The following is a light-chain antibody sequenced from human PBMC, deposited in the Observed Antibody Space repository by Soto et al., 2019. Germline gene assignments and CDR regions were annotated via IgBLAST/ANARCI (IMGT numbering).Light chain of an antibody. CDR3: QQYYNTPQN. CDR1: QSVLYSPNNKNY. Sequence: DIVMTQSPDSLAVSLGERATINCKSSQSVLYSPNNKNYLAWNQQKPGQPPKLLIYWASTRESGVPDRFSGSGSGTDFTLIISSLQAEDVAVYYCQQYYNTPQNFGQGTKVEIK. CDR2: WAS. V-gene: IGKV4-1*01. J-gene: IGKJ1*01.